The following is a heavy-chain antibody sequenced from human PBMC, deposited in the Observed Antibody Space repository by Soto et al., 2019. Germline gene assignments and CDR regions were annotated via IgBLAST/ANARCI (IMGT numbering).Heavy chain of an antibody. D-gene: IGHD3-9*01. V-gene: IGHV4-59*01. CDR3: ACLAHIFPVETYFYHSMDR. CDR2: IHSSGYT. Sequence: SEILSLTCTVSCGSFDTYHGSWIRTPQGKGLEWVGYIHSSGYTNYNPSLRSRLTLSVDTSKNQFSLKVSPVTAADTAVYYCACLAHIFPVETYFYHSMDRWGQGIKVTFSS. CDR1: CGSFDTYH. J-gene: IGHJ6*02.